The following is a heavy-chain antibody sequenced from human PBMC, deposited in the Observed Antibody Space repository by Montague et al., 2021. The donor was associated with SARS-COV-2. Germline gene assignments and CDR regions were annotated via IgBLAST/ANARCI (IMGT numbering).Heavy chain of an antibody. CDR1: GFTFSTYA. D-gene: IGHD6-19*01. V-gene: IGHV3-23*01. CDR2: VSSIGGST. J-gene: IGHJ4*02. Sequence: SLRLSCAASGFTFSTYAMSWVRQAPGKGLEWVSPVSSIGGSTFYXDSVRGRFTVSRDNSKNTLYLQMNSLRAEDTAVYYCAKDLEQWLVGRDYFDYWGQGTLVTVSS. CDR3: AKDLEQWLVGRDYFDY.